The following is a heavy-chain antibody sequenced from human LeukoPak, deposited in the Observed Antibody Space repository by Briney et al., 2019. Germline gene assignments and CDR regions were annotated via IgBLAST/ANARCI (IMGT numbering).Heavy chain of an antibody. J-gene: IGHJ2*01. Sequence: SETLSLTCAVYGGSFSDYHWSWIRQPPGKGLEWIGEINHSGSTAYNPSLKSRVTILVDTSKNQFSLKLRSVTAADTAVYYCARVYYSSSYDYWYFDLWGRGTLVTVSS. CDR1: GGSFSDYH. CDR2: INHSGST. CDR3: ARVYYSSSYDYWYFDL. V-gene: IGHV4-34*01. D-gene: IGHD6-13*01.